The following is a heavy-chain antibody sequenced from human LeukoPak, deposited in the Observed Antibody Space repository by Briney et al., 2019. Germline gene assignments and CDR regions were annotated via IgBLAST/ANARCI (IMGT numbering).Heavy chain of an antibody. CDR2: INPNSGGT. CDR1: GYTFTGYY. Sequence: ASVKVSCKASGYTFTGYYMHWVRQAPGQGLEWMGWINPNSGGTSYAQKFQGRVTMTRDTSISTAYMELSRLRSDDTAVYYCARGSLGYDYSTSPWYYFDYWGQGTLVTVSS. V-gene: IGHV1-2*02. CDR3: ARGSLGYDYSTSPWYYFDY. D-gene: IGHD5-12*01. J-gene: IGHJ4*02.